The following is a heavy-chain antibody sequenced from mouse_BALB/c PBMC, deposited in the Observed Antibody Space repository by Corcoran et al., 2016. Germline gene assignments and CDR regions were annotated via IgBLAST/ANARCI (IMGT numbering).Heavy chain of an antibody. CDR1: GYTFTDYY. CDR3: AIRAWFAY. CDR2: IYPGSGNT. Sequence: QIQLQQSGPELVKPGASVKISCKASGYTFTDYYINWVKQKPGPGLEWIGWIYPGSGNTKYNEKVKGKATLTVDTSSSTAYMQLSILTSEDTAVYFCAIRAWFAYWGQGTLVTVSA. V-gene: IGHV1-84*02. J-gene: IGHJ3*01.